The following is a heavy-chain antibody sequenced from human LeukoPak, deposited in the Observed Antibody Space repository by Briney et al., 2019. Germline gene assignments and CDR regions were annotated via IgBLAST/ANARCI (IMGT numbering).Heavy chain of an antibody. CDR1: GGSISSYY. V-gene: IGHV4-59*01. CDR2: IYYSGST. CDR3: AGGVVAALDFDY. Sequence: SETLSLTCTVSGGSISSYYWSLIRQPPRKGLEWIGYIYYSGSTNYNPSLKSRVTISVDTSKNQFSLKLSSVTAADTAVYYCAGGVVAALDFDYWGQGTLVTVSS. D-gene: IGHD2-15*01. J-gene: IGHJ4*02.